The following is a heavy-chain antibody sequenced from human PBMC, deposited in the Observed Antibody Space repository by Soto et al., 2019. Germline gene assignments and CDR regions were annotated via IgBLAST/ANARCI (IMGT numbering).Heavy chain of an antibody. D-gene: IGHD3-16*02. CDR1: GGSVDSDPFS. CDR2: IYHSGKT. V-gene: IGHV4-30-2*06. Sequence: QLQLVESISGLVKPSQTLSLTCGVSGGSVDSDPFSWSWIRQSPGKGLEWIGHIYHSGKTFYNPSLKTRVIISTDRSQNQFSLNLTSVTAADTPVYYCARHSRGMATSLNWVFDLWGRGTLVTVSS. CDR3: ARHSRGMATSLNWVFDL. J-gene: IGHJ2*01.